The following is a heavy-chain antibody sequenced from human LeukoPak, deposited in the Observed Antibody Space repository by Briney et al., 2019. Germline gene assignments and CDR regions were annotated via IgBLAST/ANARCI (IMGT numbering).Heavy chain of an antibody. D-gene: IGHD6-6*01. CDR1: GFTFSSYG. J-gene: IGHJ4*02. V-gene: IGHV3-30*18. CDR2: ISYDGSNK. Sequence: GGSLRLSCAASGFTFSSYGMHWVRQAPGKGLEWVAVISYDGSNKYYADSVKGRFTISRDNSKNTLYLQMNSLRAEDTAVYYCAKDQSEYLLDYWGQGTLVTVSS. CDR3: AKDQSEYLLDY.